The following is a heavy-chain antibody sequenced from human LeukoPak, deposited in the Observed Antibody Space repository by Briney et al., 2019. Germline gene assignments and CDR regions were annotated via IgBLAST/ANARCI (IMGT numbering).Heavy chain of an antibody. Sequence: ASVKVSCKASGYTFTSYGISWVRQAPGQGLEWMGWISAYNGNTNYAQKLQSRVTMTTDTSTSTAYMELRSLRSDDTAVYYCARHGYCSSTSCYTGSYYYYYMDVWGKGTTVTVSS. J-gene: IGHJ6*03. CDR2: ISAYNGNT. CDR3: ARHGYCSSTSCYTGSYYYYYMDV. V-gene: IGHV1-18*01. CDR1: GYTFTSYG. D-gene: IGHD2-2*02.